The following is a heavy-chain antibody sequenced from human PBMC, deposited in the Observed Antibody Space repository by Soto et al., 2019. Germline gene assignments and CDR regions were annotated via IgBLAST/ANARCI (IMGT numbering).Heavy chain of an antibody. CDR3: ARDLEIDDYGDYVDPY. J-gene: IGHJ4*02. CDR2: IIPIFGTA. CDR1: GCTFSIYA. D-gene: IGHD4-17*01. V-gene: IGHV1-69*01. Sequence: SLKGSCKASGCTFSIYAISCVLQAPGQGLEWMGGIIPIFGTANYAQKFQGRVTITADESTSTAYMELSSLRSEDTAVYYCARDLEIDDYGDYVDPYWGQGTLVTVSS.